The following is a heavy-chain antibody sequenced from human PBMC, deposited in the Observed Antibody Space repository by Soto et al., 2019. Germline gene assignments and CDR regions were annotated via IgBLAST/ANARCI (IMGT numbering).Heavy chain of an antibody. Sequence: PGGSLRLSCAASGFTFNNYAMTWVRQAPGKGLEWVSTISGSGGSTYYADSVKGRFTISRDNSKNTVYLQVNSLRAEDTAVYYCAKERAPRGIDYWGLGTLVTVSS. CDR1: GFTFNNYA. CDR3: AKERAPRGIDY. V-gene: IGHV3-23*01. J-gene: IGHJ4*02. D-gene: IGHD3-10*01. CDR2: ISGSGGST.